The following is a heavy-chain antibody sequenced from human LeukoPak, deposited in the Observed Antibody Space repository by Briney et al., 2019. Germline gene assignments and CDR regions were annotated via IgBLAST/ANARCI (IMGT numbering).Heavy chain of an antibody. CDR1: GGTFSSYA. J-gene: IGHJ4*02. V-gene: IGHV1-69*05. D-gene: IGHD3-22*01. Sequence: SVKVSCKASGGTFSSYAISWVRQAPGQGLEWMGRIIPIFGTANYAQKFQGRVTITTDESTSTAYMELSSLRSEDTAVYYCARDSGYYYDSSGYYYSYWGQGTLVTVSP. CDR2: IIPIFGTA. CDR3: ARDSGYYYDSSGYYYSY.